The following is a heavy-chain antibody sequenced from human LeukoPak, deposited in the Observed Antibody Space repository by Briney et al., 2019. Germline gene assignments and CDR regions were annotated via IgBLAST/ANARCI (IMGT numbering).Heavy chain of an antibody. CDR2: ISGSGGST. CDR1: GFTFSSYA. D-gene: IGHD6-13*01. J-gene: IGHJ4*02. V-gene: IGHV3-23*01. Sequence: GSLRLSCAASGFTFSSYAMSWVRPAPGKGLEWVSAISGSGGSTYYADSVKGRFTISRDNSKNTLYLQMNSLRAEDTAVYYCAKALGQQLVSYDYWGQGTLVTVSS. CDR3: AKALGQQLVSYDY.